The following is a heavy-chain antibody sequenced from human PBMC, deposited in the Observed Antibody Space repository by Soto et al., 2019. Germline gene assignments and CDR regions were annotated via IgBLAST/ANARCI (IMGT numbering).Heavy chain of an antibody. D-gene: IGHD1-7*01. CDR1: GDSVSSNSAA. J-gene: IGHJ6*03. CDR2: TYYRSRWYN. V-gene: IGHV6-1*01. Sequence: SQTLSVTCAISGDSVSSNSAACNWIRQSPSRGLEWLGRTYYRSRWYNDYAVSVRSRITVNPDTSKNQFSLQLTSVTPEDTAVYYCSGTIPKYWYYMDVRGTGTTVT. CDR3: SGTIPKYWYYMDV.